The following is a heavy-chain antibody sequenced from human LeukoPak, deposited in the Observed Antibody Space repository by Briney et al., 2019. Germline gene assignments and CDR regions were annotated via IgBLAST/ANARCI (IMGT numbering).Heavy chain of an antibody. Sequence: PGGSLRLSCAVSGFTVSTHYMSWVRQAPGKGLEWLSVIYYDGSTYYADSVEGRFTISKDNSKNTLYLQMNTLRAEDTAVYYCAKDWEQGMALGIFDYWGQGTLVTVSS. J-gene: IGHJ4*02. D-gene: IGHD1-26*01. CDR2: IYYDGST. CDR1: GFTVSTHY. CDR3: AKDWEQGMALGIFDY. V-gene: IGHV3-53*01.